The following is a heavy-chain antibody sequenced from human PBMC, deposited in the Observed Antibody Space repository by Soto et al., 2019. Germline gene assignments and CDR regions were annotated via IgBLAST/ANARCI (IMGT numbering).Heavy chain of an antibody. Sequence: QVQLQESGPGLVKPSETLSLTCSVSGGSISDYYWSWIRQPPGRGLEWIGYIYKSGSTNYNPSLKSRITISVDTSKNLFSLILSSVTAADTSVYYCARDQNGSPHFDYWGQGTLVNVSS. V-gene: IGHV4-59*01. D-gene: IGHD1-26*01. CDR1: GGSISDYY. J-gene: IGHJ4*02. CDR2: IYKSGST. CDR3: ARDQNGSPHFDY.